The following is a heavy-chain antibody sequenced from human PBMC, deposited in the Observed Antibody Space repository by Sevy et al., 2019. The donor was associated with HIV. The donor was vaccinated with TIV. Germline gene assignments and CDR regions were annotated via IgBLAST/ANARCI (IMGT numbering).Heavy chain of an antibody. CDR3: AKDQGDYVWGTFRDY. CDR2: LSGSGGST. CDR1: GFTFSIYA. D-gene: IGHD3-16*02. J-gene: IGHJ4*02. Sequence: GGSLRLSCAASGFTFSIYAMSWVRQAPGKGLEWVSGLSGSGGSTYYADSVKGRFTISRDNSKNTLYLQMNSLRAEDTAVYYCAKDQGDYVWGTFRDYWGQGTLVTVSP. V-gene: IGHV3-23*01.